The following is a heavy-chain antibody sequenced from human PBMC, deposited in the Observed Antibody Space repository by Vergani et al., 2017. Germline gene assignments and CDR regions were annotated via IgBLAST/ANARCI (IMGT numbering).Heavy chain of an antibody. J-gene: IGHJ6*02. CDR3: ARDHVVVTAGYYYYGMDV. D-gene: IGHD2-21*02. CDR2: IYSGGST. Sequence: EVQLVESGGGLVQPGGSLRLSCAASGFTVSSNYMSWVRQAPGKGLGGVPVIYSGGSTYYADSVKGRFTISRDNSKNTLYLQMNRLRAEDTAVDYCARDHVVVTAGYYYYGMDVWGQGTTVTVSS. V-gene: IGHV3-66*02. CDR1: GFTVSSNY.